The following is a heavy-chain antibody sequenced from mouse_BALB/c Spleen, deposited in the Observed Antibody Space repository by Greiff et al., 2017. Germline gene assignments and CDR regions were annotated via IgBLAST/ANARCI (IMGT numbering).Heavy chain of an antibody. D-gene: IGHD2-1*01. CDR3: ARQDYGNSWFAY. J-gene: IGHJ3*01. Sequence: VQLQQSGAELVRPGALVKFSCKASGFNILDFYMHWLNQRPEQGVEWIGWIVPDNGNTISDPKFQGKASITAATSSNTAYLQQSSLTSEDTAVYYCARQDYGNSWFAYWGQGTLVTVSA. CDR1: GFNILDFY. CDR2: IVPDNGNT. V-gene: IGHV14-1*02.